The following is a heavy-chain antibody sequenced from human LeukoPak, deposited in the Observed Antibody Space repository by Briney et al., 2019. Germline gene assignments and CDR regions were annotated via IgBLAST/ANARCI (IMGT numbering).Heavy chain of an antibody. CDR2: IYYSGST. V-gene: IGHV4-39*07. J-gene: IGHJ4*02. D-gene: IGHD3-16*02. CDR3: ASPKAVFGGVIVINAY. CDR1: GGSISSSSYY. Sequence: PSETLSLTCTVSGGSISSSSYYWGWIRQPPGKGLEWIGSIYYSGSTYYNPSLKSRVTISVDTSKNQFSLKLSSVTAADTAVYYCASPKAVFGGVIVINAYWGQGTLVTVSS.